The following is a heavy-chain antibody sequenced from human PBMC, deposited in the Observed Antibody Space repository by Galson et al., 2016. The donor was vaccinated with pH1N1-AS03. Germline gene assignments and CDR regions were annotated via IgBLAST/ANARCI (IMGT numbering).Heavy chain of an antibody. J-gene: IGHJ3*02. D-gene: IGHD2-2*01. CDR1: GFTFSDYW. Sequence: SLRLSCAASGFTFSDYWMSWVRQAPGKGLEWVADIKQDGGEKYYVDSVKGRFTISRDNAKNSLHLQMNRLTADDTAVYYCVRDDATSYDAFDMWGQGTMITVSS. CDR3: VRDDATSYDAFDM. CDR2: IKQDGGEK. V-gene: IGHV3-7*01.